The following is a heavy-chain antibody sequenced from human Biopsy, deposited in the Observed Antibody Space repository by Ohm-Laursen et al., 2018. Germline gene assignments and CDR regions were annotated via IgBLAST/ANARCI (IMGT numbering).Heavy chain of an antibody. CDR3: ARDRGYYSDRTVPGYFDL. CDR1: GGSFTGHY. Sequence: TLSLTCTVSGGSFTGHYWSWIRQPPGKGLEWIGHISYTGYTSYNASLKSRVTISVDTSRNHFSLRLGSLTAADTAVYYCARDRGYYSDRTVPGYFDLWGRGTLVTVSS. J-gene: IGHJ2*01. D-gene: IGHD3-22*01. V-gene: IGHV4-59*11. CDR2: ISYTGYT.